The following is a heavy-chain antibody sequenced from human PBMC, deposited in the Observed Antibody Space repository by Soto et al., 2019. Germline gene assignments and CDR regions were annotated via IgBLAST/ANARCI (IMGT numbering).Heavy chain of an antibody. J-gene: IGHJ4*02. V-gene: IGHV1-18*01. CDR3: AIERINYYGSGSFFDY. CDR1: GYTFTSYG. D-gene: IGHD3-10*01. CDR2: VSAYNGNT. Sequence: ASVKVSCKASGYTFTSYGISWVRQAPGQGLEWMGWVSAYNGNTNYAQKLQGRVTMTTDTSTSTAYMELRSLRSDDTAVYYCAIERINYYGSGSFFDYWGQGTLVTVSS.